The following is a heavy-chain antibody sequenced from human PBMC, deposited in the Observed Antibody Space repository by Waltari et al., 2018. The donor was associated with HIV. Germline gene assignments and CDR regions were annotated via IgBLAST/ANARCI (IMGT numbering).Heavy chain of an antibody. J-gene: IGHJ4*02. CDR1: GFTVSSNY. CDR3: ARGDSGSFYSLVY. CDR2: IYSGGRT. V-gene: IGHV3-53*02. D-gene: IGHD1-26*01. Sequence: EVQLVETGGGLIQPGGSLRLSCAASGFTVSSNYMSWVRQAPGKGLEWVSVIYSGGRTYYADSVKGRFTISRDNSKNTLYLQMNSLRAEDTAVYYCARGDSGSFYSLVYWGQGTLVTVSS.